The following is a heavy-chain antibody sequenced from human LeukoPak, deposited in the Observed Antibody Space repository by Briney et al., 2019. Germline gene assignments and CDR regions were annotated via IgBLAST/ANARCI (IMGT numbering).Heavy chain of an antibody. D-gene: IGHD6-19*01. CDR1: GGSISSSSYY. CDR2: IYYSGST. V-gene: IGHV4-39*01. Sequence: SETLSLTCTVSGGSISSSSYYWGWIRQPPGKGLEWIGSIYYSGSTYYIPSLKSRVTISVDTSKNQFSLKLSSVTAADTAVYYCARPIAVAGEYYFDYWGQGTLVTVSS. J-gene: IGHJ4*02. CDR3: ARPIAVAGEYYFDY.